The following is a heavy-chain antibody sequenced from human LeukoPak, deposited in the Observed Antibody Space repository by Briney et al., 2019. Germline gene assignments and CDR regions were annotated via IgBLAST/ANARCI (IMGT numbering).Heavy chain of an antibody. CDR3: AREVVLCSGGSCYRAFDY. Sequence: GASVKVSCKTSGYTRTGYYMHWVREAPGQGLEWMGWINPNSGGTNYAQKFQGRDTMTRDTSISTAYMELSRLRSDDTAVYYCAREVVLCSGGSCYRAFDYWGQGTLVTVSS. CDR2: INPNSGGT. V-gene: IGHV1-2*02. CDR1: GYTRTGYY. D-gene: IGHD2-15*01. J-gene: IGHJ4*02.